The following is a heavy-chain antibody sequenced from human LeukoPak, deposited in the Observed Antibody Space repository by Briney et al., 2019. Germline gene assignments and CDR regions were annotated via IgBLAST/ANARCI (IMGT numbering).Heavy chain of an antibody. Sequence: GGSLRLSCAASGFTFTSYAMTWVRQAPGKGLEWVSAISGSGGSTYYADSVKGRFTISRDNSKNTLYLQMNSLRAEDTAVYYCAKDPNSGSYFDFWGQGTLVTVSS. CDR3: AKDPNSGSYFDF. D-gene: IGHD1-26*01. CDR2: ISGSGGST. J-gene: IGHJ4*02. CDR1: GFTFTSYA. V-gene: IGHV3-23*01.